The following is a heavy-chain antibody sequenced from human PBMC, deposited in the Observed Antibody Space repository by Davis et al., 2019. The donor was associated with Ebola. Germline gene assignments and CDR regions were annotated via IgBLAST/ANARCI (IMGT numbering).Heavy chain of an antibody. V-gene: IGHV4-59*12. J-gene: IGHJ5*02. CDR2: IYYSGST. CDR3: ARGQRFTGNWFDP. CDR1: GGSINSYY. D-gene: IGHD3-3*01. Sequence: MPSETLSLTCTVSGGSINSYYWNWIRQPPGKGLEWIGYIYYSGSTNYNPSLKSRVTISVDTSKNQFSLKLSSVTAADTAVYYCARGQRFTGNWFDPWGQGTLVTVSS.